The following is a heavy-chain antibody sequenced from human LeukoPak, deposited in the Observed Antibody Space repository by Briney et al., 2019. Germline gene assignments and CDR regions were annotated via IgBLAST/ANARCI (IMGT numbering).Heavy chain of an antibody. CDR1: GLTFNNAW. CDR3: STGGGTHDY. Sequence: GGSLGLSCAASGLTFNNAWMSWVRQAPGKGLEWVGRIRSRSAGGTTDYGAPVKGRFTISRDDSKNTPYLQMNSLKTEDTAVYYCSTGGGTHDYWGQGTLVTVSS. CDR2: IRSRSAGGTT. V-gene: IGHV3-15*01. J-gene: IGHJ4*02. D-gene: IGHD2-15*01.